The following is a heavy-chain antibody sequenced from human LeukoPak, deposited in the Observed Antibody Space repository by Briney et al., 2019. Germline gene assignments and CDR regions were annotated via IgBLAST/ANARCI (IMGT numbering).Heavy chain of an antibody. CDR1: GFTFSSYW. D-gene: IGHD1-26*01. J-gene: IGHJ4*02. V-gene: IGHV3-7*04. CDR2: IKQDGSEK. CDR3: ARAVGATHFDY. Sequence: PGGSLRLSCAASGFTFSSYWMSWVRQAPGKGREWVANIKQDGSEKFYVDSVKGRFTISRDNDKNSLCLQMNSLRAEDTAVYYCARAVGATHFDYWGQGILVTVSS.